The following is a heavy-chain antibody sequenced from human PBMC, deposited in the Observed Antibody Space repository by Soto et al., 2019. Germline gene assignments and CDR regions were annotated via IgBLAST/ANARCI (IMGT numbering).Heavy chain of an antibody. CDR2: IYYSGST. V-gene: IGHV4-31*03. CDR1: GGSISSGDYY. CDR3: ARWPQLKPRFDY. J-gene: IGHJ4*02. Sequence: SETLSLTCTVSGGSISSGDYYWSWIRQHPGKGLEWIGYIYYSGSTYYNPSLKSRVTISVDTSKNQFSLKLSSVTAADTAMYYCARWPQLKPRFDYWGQGALVTVSS. D-gene: IGHD1-1*01.